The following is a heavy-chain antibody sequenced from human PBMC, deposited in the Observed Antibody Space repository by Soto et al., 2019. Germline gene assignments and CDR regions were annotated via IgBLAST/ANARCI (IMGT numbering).Heavy chain of an antibody. V-gene: IGHV3-48*02. J-gene: IGHJ4*02. CDR1: GFTFSSYS. CDR2: ISSSSSTI. Sequence: EVQLVESGGGLVQPGGSLRLSCAASGFTFSSYSMNWVRQAPGKGLEWVSYISSSSSTIYHADSVKGRFTISRDNAKNSLYLQMNSLRDEDTAVYYCARGKWELLLIGYWGQGTLVTVSS. CDR3: ARGKWELLLIGY. D-gene: IGHD1-26*01.